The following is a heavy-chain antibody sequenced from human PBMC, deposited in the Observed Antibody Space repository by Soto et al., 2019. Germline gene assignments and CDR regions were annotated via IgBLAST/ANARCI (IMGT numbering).Heavy chain of an antibody. J-gene: IGHJ4*02. V-gene: IGHV3-9*01. CDR2: ISWNSGNI. CDR1: GFTFDDCA. D-gene: IGHD5-18*01. Sequence: PGGSLRLSCAASGFTFDDCAMHWVRQVLGKGLEWVSSISWNSGNIGYADSVKGRFTTSRDNAKNSLYLQMNSLRPEDTALYYCVRSKGGYSYGTPFDYWGQGTLVTVSS. CDR3: VRSKGGYSYGTPFDY.